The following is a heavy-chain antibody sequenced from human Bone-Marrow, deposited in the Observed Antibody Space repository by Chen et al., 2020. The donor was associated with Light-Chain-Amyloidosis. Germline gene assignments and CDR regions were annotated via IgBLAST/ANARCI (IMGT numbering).Heavy chain of an antibody. CDR3: ARSVSGTFDY. Sequence: DVQLVESGGGLIQPGESLRLSCAASGFTFSDYYMHWVRQGPGKGLVWVSRSNGDGTDIKYADSVRGRFTISRDSAKNTVYLQMNSLITEDTAVYYCARSVSGTFDYWGQGALVTVSS. CDR1: GFTFSDYY. CDR2: SNGDGTDI. J-gene: IGHJ4*02. D-gene: IGHD1-1*01. V-gene: IGHV3-74*01.